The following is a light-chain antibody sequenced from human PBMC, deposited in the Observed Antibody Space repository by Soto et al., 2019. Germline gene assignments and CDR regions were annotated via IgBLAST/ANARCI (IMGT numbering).Light chain of an antibody. CDR3: SSYTRRTTLV. J-gene: IGLJ2*01. V-gene: IGLV2-14*01. CDR1: SSDVGTYKY. Sequence: QSALTQPASVSGSPGQSITISCTGTSSDVGTYKYVSWYQQYPGKAPKLMIYEVSDRPSGVYNRFSGSKSGTTASLTISGLQAEDEADYYCSSYTRRTTLVFGGGTKLTVL. CDR2: EVS.